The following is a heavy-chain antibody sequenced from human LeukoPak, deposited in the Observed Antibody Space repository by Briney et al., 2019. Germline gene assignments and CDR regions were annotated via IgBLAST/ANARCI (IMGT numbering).Heavy chain of an antibody. CDR2: IYYSGST. CDR1: GGAISSYY. CDR3: PREPGSGSSAFAI. Sequence: SETLSLTCTVSGGAISSYYWSWIRQPPGKGLEWSGYIYYSGSTNYNPSLKSRVTISVDTSKNQFSLKLSSVTAAETAVYSCPREPGSGSSAFAIWAKGPMATASS. J-gene: IGHJ3*02. D-gene: IGHD3-22*01. V-gene: IGHV4-59*01.